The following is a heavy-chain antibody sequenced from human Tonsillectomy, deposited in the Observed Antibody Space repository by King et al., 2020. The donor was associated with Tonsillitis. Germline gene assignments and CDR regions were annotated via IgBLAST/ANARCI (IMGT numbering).Heavy chain of an antibody. D-gene: IGHD4-11*01. Sequence: VQLVQSGGGVVQPGRSLRLSCAASGFTFSSYGMHWVRQAPGKGLEWVALISYDGSNKHYADSVKGRFTISRDNSKNTLYLQMNSLRTEDTAVYYCAKESAVTTAFDYWGQGTLVTVSS. J-gene: IGHJ4*02. CDR3: AKESAVTTAFDY. CDR1: GFTFSSYG. CDR2: ISYDGSNK. V-gene: IGHV3-30*18.